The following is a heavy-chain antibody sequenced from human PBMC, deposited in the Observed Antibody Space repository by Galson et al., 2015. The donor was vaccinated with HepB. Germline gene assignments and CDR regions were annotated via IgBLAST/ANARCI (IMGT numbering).Heavy chain of an antibody. CDR3: ARGALVAVVTATLNNWFDP. V-gene: IGHV1-18*01. Sequence: VXVSCKXXXXTFSXXSITWVRXAPGQGLEWMGXXSPYNRDTKYARKFQGRVTMTTDTFTSTAYMXLRSLRSDDTAVYYCARGALVAVVTATLNNWFDPWG. J-gene: IGHJ5*02. CDR2: XSPYNRDT. CDR1: XXTFSXXS. D-gene: IGHD2-15*01.